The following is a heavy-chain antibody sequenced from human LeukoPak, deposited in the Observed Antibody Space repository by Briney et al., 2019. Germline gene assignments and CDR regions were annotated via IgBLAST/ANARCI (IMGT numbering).Heavy chain of an antibody. D-gene: IGHD1-26*01. V-gene: IGHV3-74*01. CDR3: ARGYSGSYRVDY. J-gene: IGHJ4*02. CDR1: GLTFSSYW. Sequence: RGSLRLSCAASGLTFSSYWMHWVRQAPGKGLVWVSRISSDGSSTTYADSVKGRFTISRDNAKNTLYLQMNSLRAEDTAVYYCARGYSGSYRVDYWGQGTLVTVSS. CDR2: ISSDGSST.